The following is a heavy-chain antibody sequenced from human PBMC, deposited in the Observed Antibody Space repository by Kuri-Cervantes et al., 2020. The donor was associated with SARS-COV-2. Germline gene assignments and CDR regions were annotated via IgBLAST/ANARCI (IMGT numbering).Heavy chain of an antibody. D-gene: IGHD7-27*01. V-gene: IGHV3-20*04. CDR1: GFNFDDHG. J-gene: IGHJ3*02. CDR2: ISWNGGIT. CDR3: ARDLWGSVNAFDI. Sequence: GESLKISCAASGFNFDDHGMSWVRQAPGKGLEWVSGISWNGGITGYADSVKGRFTISRDNAKNSLYLQMNSLRVEDTALYYCARDLWGSVNAFDIWGQGTMVTVSS.